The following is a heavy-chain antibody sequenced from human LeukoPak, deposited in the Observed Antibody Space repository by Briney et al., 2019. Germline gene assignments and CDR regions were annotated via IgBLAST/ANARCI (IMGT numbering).Heavy chain of an antibody. CDR2: ISGAGATT. CDR3: APTFRPFTSATWFLSFDS. D-gene: IGHD2-2*01. CDR1: GNRVSSYD. V-gene: IGHV3-23*01. Sequence: ASPTLFCANPGNRVSSYDMVWVREPRGKEMKWVSSISGAGATTYHADSVKGRFTTSRDNTTNTVYLEISLLGAQHTAVYYCAPTFRPFTSATWFLSFDSWGPGTLVTVSS. J-gene: IGHJ4*02.